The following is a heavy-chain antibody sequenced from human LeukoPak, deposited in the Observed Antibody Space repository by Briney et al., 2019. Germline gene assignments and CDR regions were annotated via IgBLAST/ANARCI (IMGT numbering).Heavy chain of an antibody. CDR1: RFTFSSYG. D-gene: IGHD3-10*01. CDR2: ISYDGSNK. V-gene: IGHV3-30*18. J-gene: IGHJ4*02. Sequence: GGSLRLSCAASRFTFSSYGMHWVRQAPGKGLEWVAVISYDGSNKYYADSVKGRFTISRDNSKNTLYLQMNSLRAEDTAVYYCAKDQVTPLLDYWGQGTLVTVSS. CDR3: AKDQVTPLLDY.